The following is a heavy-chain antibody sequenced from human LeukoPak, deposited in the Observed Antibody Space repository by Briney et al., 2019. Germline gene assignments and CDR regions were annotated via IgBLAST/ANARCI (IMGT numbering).Heavy chain of an antibody. J-gene: IGHJ5*02. Sequence: GASVKVSCKASGYTFTSYGISWVRQAPGQGLEWMGWISAYNGNTNYAQKLQGRVTMTTDTSTSTAYMELRSLRSDDTAVYYCASLRLLSGSCWEWFDPWGQGTLVTVSS. V-gene: IGHV1-18*01. D-gene: IGHD1-26*01. CDR3: ASLRLLSGSCWEWFDP. CDR2: ISAYNGNT. CDR1: GYTFTSYG.